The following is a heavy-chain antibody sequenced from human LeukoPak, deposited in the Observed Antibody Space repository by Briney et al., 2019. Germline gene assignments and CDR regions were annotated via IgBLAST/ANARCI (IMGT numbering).Heavy chain of an antibody. CDR2: ISSRSSYI. D-gene: IGHD1-26*01. V-gene: IGHV3-21*04. Sequence: GGSLRLSCAASGFTFSTYTMNWVRQAPGKGLEWVSSISSRSSYIYYADSVKGRFTISRDNSKNTLYLQMNSLRAEDTAVYYCARDSSSGSLDAFDIWGQGTMVTVSS. CDR1: GFTFSTYT. J-gene: IGHJ3*02. CDR3: ARDSSSGSLDAFDI.